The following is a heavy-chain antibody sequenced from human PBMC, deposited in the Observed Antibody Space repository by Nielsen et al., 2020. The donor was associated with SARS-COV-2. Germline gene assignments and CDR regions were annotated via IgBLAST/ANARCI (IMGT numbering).Heavy chain of an antibody. V-gene: IGHV3-53*01. Sequence: GESLKISCAASGFTVSSNYMSWVRQAPGKGLEWVSVIYSGGSTYYADSVKGRFTISRDNAKNSLYLQMNSLRAEDTAVYYCAREMVSYFDYWGQGTLVTVSS. D-gene: IGHD3-10*01. CDR3: AREMVSYFDY. CDR1: GFTVSSNY. CDR2: IYSGGST. J-gene: IGHJ4*02.